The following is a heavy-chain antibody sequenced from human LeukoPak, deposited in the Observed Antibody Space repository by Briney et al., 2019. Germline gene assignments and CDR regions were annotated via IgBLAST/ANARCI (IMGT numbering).Heavy chain of an antibody. Sequence: PSETLSLTCTVSGGSISSYYWSWIRQPPGKGLEWIGYIYYSGSTNYNPSLKSRVTISVDTSKNQFSLKLSSVTAADTAVYYCARGRYYDFWSGYSTNFDYWGQGTLVTVSS. J-gene: IGHJ4*02. D-gene: IGHD3-3*01. CDR2: IYYSGST. CDR3: ARGRYYDFWSGYSTNFDY. V-gene: IGHV4-59*08. CDR1: GGSISSYY.